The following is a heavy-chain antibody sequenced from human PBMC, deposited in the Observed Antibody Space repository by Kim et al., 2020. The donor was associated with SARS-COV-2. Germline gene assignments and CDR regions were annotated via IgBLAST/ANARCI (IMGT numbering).Heavy chain of an antibody. J-gene: IGHJ4*02. Sequence: ASVKVSCKVSGYTLTELSMHWVRQAPGKGLEWMGGFDPEDGETIYAQKFQGRVTMTEDTSTDTAYMELSSLRSEDTAVYYCASVGCSSTSCYRAIDDWGQGTLVTVSS. CDR1: GYTLTELS. CDR3: ASVGCSSTSCYRAIDD. CDR2: FDPEDGET. D-gene: IGHD2-2*01. V-gene: IGHV1-24*01.